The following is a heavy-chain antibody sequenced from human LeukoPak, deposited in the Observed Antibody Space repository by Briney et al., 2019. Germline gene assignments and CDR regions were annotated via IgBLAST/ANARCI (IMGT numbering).Heavy chain of an antibody. CDR2: IYYSGSS. Sequence: SETLSLTCTVSGGSISSSSYYWGWIRQPPGKGLEWIGSIYYSGSSFYNPSLKSRVTISVDTSKNQFSLRLSSVTAADTAVYYCASYPSDGYNAWYFDLWGRGTLVTVSS. CDR1: GGSISSSSYY. CDR3: ASYPSDGYNAWYFDL. D-gene: IGHD5-24*01. V-gene: IGHV4-39*07. J-gene: IGHJ2*01.